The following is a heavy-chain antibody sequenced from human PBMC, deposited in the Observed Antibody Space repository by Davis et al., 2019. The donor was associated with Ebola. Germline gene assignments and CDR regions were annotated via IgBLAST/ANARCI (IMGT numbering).Heavy chain of an antibody. CDR2: ISSSGNTI. CDR1: GFTFSNYY. V-gene: IGHV3-11*04. D-gene: IGHD3-3*01. CDR3: ASITEHGYYYMDV. Sequence: PGGSLRLSCEASGFTFSNYYMIWIRQAPGKGLEWLSYISSSGNTIFYADSVRGRFTISRDNAKNSLYLQMNSLRAEDTAVYYCASITEHGYYYMDVWGKGTTVTVSS. J-gene: IGHJ6*03.